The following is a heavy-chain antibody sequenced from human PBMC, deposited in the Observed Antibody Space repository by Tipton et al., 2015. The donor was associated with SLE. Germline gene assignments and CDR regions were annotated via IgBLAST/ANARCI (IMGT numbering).Heavy chain of an antibody. Sequence: LRLSCAVYGGSFSGYYWSWIRQPPGKGLEWIGEINHSGSTNYNPSLKSRVTISVDTSKNQFSLKLSSVTAADTAVYYCARGNDFWSGYLYYFDYWGQGTLVTVSS. J-gene: IGHJ4*02. V-gene: IGHV4-34*01. CDR2: INHSGST. D-gene: IGHD3-3*01. CDR1: GGSFSGYY. CDR3: ARGNDFWSGYLYYFDY.